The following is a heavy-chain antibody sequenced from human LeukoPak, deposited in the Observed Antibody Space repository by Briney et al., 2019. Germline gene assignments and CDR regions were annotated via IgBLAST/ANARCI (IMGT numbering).Heavy chain of an antibody. V-gene: IGHV3-21*01. D-gene: IGHD4-17*01. CDR3: AKIYHGDYRSDY. CDR2: ISSSSSYI. CDR1: GFTFSSYS. Sequence: PGGSLRLSCAASGFTFSSYSMNWVRQAPGKGLEWVSSISSSSSYIYYADSVKGRFTISRDNSKNTLYLQMNSLRAEDTAVYYCAKIYHGDYRSDYWGQGTLVTVSS. J-gene: IGHJ4*02.